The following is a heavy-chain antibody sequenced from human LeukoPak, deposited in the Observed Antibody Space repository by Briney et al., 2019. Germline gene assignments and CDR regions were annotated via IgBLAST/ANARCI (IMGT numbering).Heavy chain of an antibody. Sequence: TGGSLRLSCVASGFTFKSYGMHWVRQAPGKGLEWVAIRWYDGSNKYYADFVKGRFTTSRDNSKNTLYLQMNSLRADDTAVYYCARVSGYSGTWYVDYWGQGTLVTVSS. J-gene: IGHJ4*02. D-gene: IGHD6-13*01. CDR2: RWYDGSNK. CDR1: GFTFKSYG. V-gene: IGHV3-33*01. CDR3: ARVSGYSGTWYVDY.